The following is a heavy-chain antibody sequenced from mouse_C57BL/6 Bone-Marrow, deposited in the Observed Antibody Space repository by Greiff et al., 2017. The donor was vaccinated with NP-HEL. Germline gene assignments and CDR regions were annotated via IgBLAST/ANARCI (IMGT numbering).Heavy chain of an antibody. D-gene: IGHD1-1*01. CDR1: GFTFSDYG. CDR2: ISSGSSTI. V-gene: IGHV5-17*01. Sequence: EVQGVESGGGLVKPGGSLKLSCAASGFTFSDYGMHWVRQAPEKGLEWVAYISSGSSTIYYADTVKGRFTISRDNAKNTLFLQMTSLRSEDTAMYYCANFLYYDGSSGFAYWGQGTLVTVSA. J-gene: IGHJ3*01. CDR3: ANFLYYDGSSGFAY.